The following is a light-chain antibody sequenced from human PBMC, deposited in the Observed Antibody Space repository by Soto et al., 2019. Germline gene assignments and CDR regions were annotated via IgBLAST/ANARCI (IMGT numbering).Light chain of an antibody. CDR3: QQYHSYS. V-gene: IGKV1-17*01. J-gene: IGKJ1*01. CDR1: QGIRDD. CDR2: HAS. Sequence: SQMTLSPSSLSASVGDRVTIICRASQGIRDDLGWYQQKPGTAPKVLIYHASNLQSGVPSRFSGSGSGTEFTLTISSLQPDDFATYYCQQYHSYSFGQGTKVDIK.